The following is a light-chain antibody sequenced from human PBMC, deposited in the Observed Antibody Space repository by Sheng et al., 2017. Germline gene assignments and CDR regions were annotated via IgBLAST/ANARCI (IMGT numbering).Light chain of an antibody. CDR1: QDISSW. CDR2: AAS. Sequence: DIQLTQSPSSVSASVGDRVTISCRASQDISSWLVWYQQKPGTAPKLLIYAASSLQSGVPSRFSGIGSGTDFTLTISSLQPEDFATYYCQQTNTFPRGFGGGPKVEIK. J-gene: IGKJ4*02. V-gene: IGKV1-12*01. CDR3: QQTNTFPRG.